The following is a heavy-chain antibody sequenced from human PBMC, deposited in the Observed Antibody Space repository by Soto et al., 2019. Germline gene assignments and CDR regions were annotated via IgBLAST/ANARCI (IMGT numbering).Heavy chain of an antibody. V-gene: IGHV4-4*02. CDR2: IYHSGST. CDR3: ARFSDDILTGSLGPYYFDY. D-gene: IGHD3-9*01. Sequence: SETLSLTCVVSGGSISSSNWWTWVRQPPGKGLEWIGEIYHSGSTNYNPSLKSRVTISVDTSKNQFSLKLSSVTAADTAVYYCARFSDDILTGSLGPYYFDYWGQGTLVTVSS. J-gene: IGHJ4*02. CDR1: GGSISSSNW.